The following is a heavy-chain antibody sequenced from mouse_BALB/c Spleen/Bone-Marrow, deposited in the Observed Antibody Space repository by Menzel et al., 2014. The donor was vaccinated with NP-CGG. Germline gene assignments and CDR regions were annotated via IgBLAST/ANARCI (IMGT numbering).Heavy chain of an antibody. Sequence: EVKLMESGGGLVQPGGSLKLSCAASGFTFSSYGMSWVRQTPDKRLELVAFINSNGGSTYYPDSVKGRFTISRDNAKNTLSLQMSSLKSEDTAMYYCARGNYGNYVDYFDYWGQGTTLTVSS. V-gene: IGHV5-6-3*01. J-gene: IGHJ2*01. CDR3: ARGNYGNYVDYFDY. CDR1: GFTFSSYG. CDR2: INSNGGST. D-gene: IGHD2-1*01.